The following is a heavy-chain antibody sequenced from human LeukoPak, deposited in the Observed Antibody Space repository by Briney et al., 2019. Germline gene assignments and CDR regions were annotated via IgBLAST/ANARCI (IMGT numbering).Heavy chain of an antibody. J-gene: IGHJ4*02. V-gene: IGHV3-23*01. CDR3: AKEVDTYYYDCSGYFDY. Sequence: PGGSLRLSCAASRFTFSSYAMSWVRQAPGKGLEWVSAISGSGGSTYYADSVKGRFTISRDNSKNTLYLQMNSLRAEDTAVYYCAKEVDTYYYDCSGYFDYWGQGTLVTVSS. CDR2: ISGSGGST. D-gene: IGHD3-22*01. CDR1: RFTFSSYA.